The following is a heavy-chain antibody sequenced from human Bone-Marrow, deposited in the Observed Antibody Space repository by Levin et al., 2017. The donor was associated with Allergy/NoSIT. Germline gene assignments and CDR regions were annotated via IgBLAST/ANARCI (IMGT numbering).Heavy chain of an antibody. J-gene: IGHJ4*02. CDR1: GGSVSSGSYY. D-gene: IGHD3-3*01. Sequence: PSETLSLTCTVSGGSVSSGSYYWSWIRQPPGKGLEWIGYIYYSGSTNYNPSLKSRVTISVDTSKNQFSLKLSSVTAADTAVYYCARDFRSITIFGVVIAQHFDYWGQGTLVTVSS. CDR2: IYYSGST. CDR3: ARDFRSITIFGVVIAQHFDY. V-gene: IGHV4-61*01.